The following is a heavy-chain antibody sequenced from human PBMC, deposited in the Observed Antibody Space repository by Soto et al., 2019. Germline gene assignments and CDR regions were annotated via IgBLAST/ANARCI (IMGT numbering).Heavy chain of an antibody. Sequence: EVQLVESGGGLVQPGGSLRLSCAASGFTFSSYSMNWFRQAQGKGLEWVSYISSSSSTIYYADSVKGRFTISSDNAKNPLYLQMNSLRDEDTAVYYCARENYCGGDCYPNFDYWGQGTLVTVSS. CDR1: GFTFSSYS. D-gene: IGHD2-21*02. CDR3: ARENYCGGDCYPNFDY. J-gene: IGHJ4*02. V-gene: IGHV3-48*02. CDR2: ISSSSSTI.